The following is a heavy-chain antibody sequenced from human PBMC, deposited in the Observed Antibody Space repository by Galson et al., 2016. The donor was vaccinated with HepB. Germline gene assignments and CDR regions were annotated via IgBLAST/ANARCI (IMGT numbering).Heavy chain of an antibody. D-gene: IGHD6-19*01. Sequence: PALVKPTQTLTLTCTVSGFSLSNSRMGVSWIRQPPGKALEWLAHIFPNDEKSYSTSLKSRLTISKDTSKSQVVLTMTNMDPVDTATYYCARIPYSSGWYPLGFDYWGQGTLVSVSS. CDR3: ARIPYSSGWYPLGFDY. J-gene: IGHJ4*02. CDR1: GFSLSNSRMG. V-gene: IGHV2-26*01. CDR2: IFPNDEK.